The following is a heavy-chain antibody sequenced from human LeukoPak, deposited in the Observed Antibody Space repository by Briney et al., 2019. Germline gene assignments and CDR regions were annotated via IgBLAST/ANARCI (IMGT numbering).Heavy chain of an antibody. V-gene: IGHV4-39*07. CDR2: IYYSGST. CDR1: GGSISSSSYY. D-gene: IGHD5-18*01. Sequence: PSETLSLTCTVSGGSISSSSYYWGWIRQPPGKGLEWIGSIYYSGSTYYNPSLKSRVTISVDTSKNQFSLKLSSVTAADTAVYYCARAGTAMADYYYYYMDVWGKGTTVTISS. J-gene: IGHJ6*03. CDR3: ARAGTAMADYYYYYMDV.